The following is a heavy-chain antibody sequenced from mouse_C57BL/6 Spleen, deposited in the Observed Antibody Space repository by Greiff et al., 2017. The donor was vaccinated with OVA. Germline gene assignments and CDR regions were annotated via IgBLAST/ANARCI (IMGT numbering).Heavy chain of an antibody. D-gene: IGHD2-4*01. J-gene: IGHJ4*01. V-gene: IGHV3-6*01. CDR1: GYSITSGYY. CDR2: ISYDGSN. CDR3: ARDPITTLYYYAMDY. Sequence: EVHLVESGPGLVKPSQSLSLTCSVTGYSITSGYYWNWIRQFPGNKLEWMGYISYDGSNNYNPSLKNRISVTRDTSKNQFFLKLNSVTTEDTATYYCARDPITTLYYYAMDYWGQGTSGTVSS.